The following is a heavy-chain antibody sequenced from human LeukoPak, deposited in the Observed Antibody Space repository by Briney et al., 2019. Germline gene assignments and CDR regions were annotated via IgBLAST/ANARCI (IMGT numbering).Heavy chain of an antibody. J-gene: IGHJ3*02. CDR3: ARKKCSSTSCYKELGAFDI. CDR2: LYTSGNT. V-gene: IGHV4-4*07. CDR1: GGSISSYY. Sequence: SETLSLTCTVSGGSISSYYWSWIRQPAGKGLEWIGRLYTSGNTNYNPSLKSRVTMSVDTSKNQFSLKLSSVTAADTAVYYCARKKCSSTSCYKELGAFDIWGQGTMVTVSS. D-gene: IGHD2-2*02.